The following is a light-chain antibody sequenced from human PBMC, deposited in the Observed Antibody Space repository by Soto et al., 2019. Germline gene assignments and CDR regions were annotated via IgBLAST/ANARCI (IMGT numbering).Light chain of an antibody. CDR1: SSDVGGYNS. CDR3: SSFTSSITYV. Sequence: QSVLTQPASLSGSPGQSITISCTGTSSDVGGYNSVSWYRQDPGKAPKLMIYDVTSRPSGVSNRFSGSKSGNTASLTISGLQAEDEADYYCSSFTSSITYVFGTGTKVTVL. CDR2: DVT. J-gene: IGLJ1*01. V-gene: IGLV2-14*01.